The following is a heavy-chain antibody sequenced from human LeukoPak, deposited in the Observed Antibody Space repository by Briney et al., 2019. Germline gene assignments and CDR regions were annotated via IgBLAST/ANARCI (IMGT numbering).Heavy chain of an antibody. Sequence: PSETLSLTCTVSGGSISSLYWSWIRQPAGEGLEWIGRIYSSGRTNYNPHLKSRVAKSIDTSNNQFSRMLSSVTAAYTAVYYCARQIAVPGKAGFDYWGQGTPVTVSS. J-gene: IGHJ4*02. CDR1: GGSISSLY. CDR3: ARQIAVPGKAGFDY. V-gene: IGHV4-4*07. D-gene: IGHD6-19*01. CDR2: IYSSGRT.